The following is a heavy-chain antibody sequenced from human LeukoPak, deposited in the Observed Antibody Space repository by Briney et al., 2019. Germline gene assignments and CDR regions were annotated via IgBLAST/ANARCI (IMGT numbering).Heavy chain of an antibody. J-gene: IGHJ3*02. D-gene: IGHD3-10*01. CDR2: IYSGDTT. V-gene: IGHV3-66*01. CDR1: GFTFSSYW. CDR3: ARITMVRGTHGFDI. Sequence: GGSLRLSCAASGFTFSSYWMRWVRQAPGKGLEWVSVIYSGDTTYYADSVRGRFTISRDNSKTTLYLQMDNLRAEDTAVYYCARITMVRGTHGFDIWGQGTMVTVSS.